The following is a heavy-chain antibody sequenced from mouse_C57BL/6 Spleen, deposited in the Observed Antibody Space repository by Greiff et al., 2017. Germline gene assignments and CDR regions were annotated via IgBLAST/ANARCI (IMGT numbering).Heavy chain of an antibody. CDR2: INPNNGGT. J-gene: IGHJ3*01. Sequence: EVQLQQSGPELVKPGASVKIPCKASGYTFTDYSMHWVNQSHGKRLEWIGYINPNNGGTIYTQKVKGKVTLSIDKSSSTAYMELRRLTSEDTAVYYCARRDYDAGFAYWGQGTLVTVSA. CDR1: GYTFTDYS. V-gene: IGHV1-18*01. D-gene: IGHD2-4*01. CDR3: ARRDYDAGFAY.